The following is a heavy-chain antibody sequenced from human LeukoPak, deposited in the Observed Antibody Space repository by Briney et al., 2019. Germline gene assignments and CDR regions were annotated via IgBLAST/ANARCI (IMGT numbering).Heavy chain of an antibody. D-gene: IGHD6-13*01. Sequence: PGGSLRLSCAASGFTFSSYWMPWVRQAPGKGLVWVSRINSDGRSTSYADSVKGRFTISRDNAKNTLYLQMNSLRAEDTAVYCCAREKSRYSSSWSSGVWFDPWGQGTLVTVSS. J-gene: IGHJ5*02. V-gene: IGHV3-74*01. CDR1: GFTFSSYW. CDR3: AREKSRYSSSWSSGVWFDP. CDR2: INSDGRST.